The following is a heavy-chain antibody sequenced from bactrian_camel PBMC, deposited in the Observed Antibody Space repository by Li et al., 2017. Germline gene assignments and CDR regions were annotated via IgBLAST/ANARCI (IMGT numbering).Heavy chain of an antibody. CDR3: ATRYGLGAKRGGYNY. D-gene: IGHD3*01. V-gene: IGHV3S40*01. J-gene: IGHJ4*01. CDR1: GFTFGSHD. CDR2: INWNGETT. Sequence: VQLVESGGGLVQPGGSLRLSCAASGFTFGSHDMIWVRQAAGKGLEWVSGINWNGETTYYPDSVKGRFTISRDNAKNTVYLQLDSLKTEDTAQYYCATRYGLGAKRGGYNYWGQGTQVTVS.